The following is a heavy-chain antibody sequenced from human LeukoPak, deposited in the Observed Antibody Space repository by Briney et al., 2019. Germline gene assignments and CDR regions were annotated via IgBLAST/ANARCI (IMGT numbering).Heavy chain of an antibody. CDR3: ARDFGYSSSFDY. CDR2: INPNSGGT. Sequence: GAPVKVSCKASGYTFTGYYMHWVRQAPGQGLEWMGWINPNSGGTNYAQKFQGRVTMTRDTSISTAYMELSRLRSDDTAVYYCARDFGYSSSFDYWGPGTLVTVSS. CDR1: GYTFTGYY. V-gene: IGHV1-2*02. D-gene: IGHD6-13*01. J-gene: IGHJ4*02.